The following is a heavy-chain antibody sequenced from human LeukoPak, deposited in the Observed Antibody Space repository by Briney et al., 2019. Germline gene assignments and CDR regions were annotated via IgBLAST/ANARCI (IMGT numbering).Heavy chain of an antibody. D-gene: IGHD3-10*01. CDR3: ARFEVYYGSGSNYYMDV. V-gene: IGHV4-34*01. J-gene: IGHJ6*03. Sequence: GSLRLSCAASGFTFSSYSMNWIRQPPGKGLEWIGEINHSGSTNYNSSLKSRVTISVDTSKNQFSLKLSSVTAADTAVYYCARFEVYYGSGSNYYMDVWGKGTTVTVSS. CDR2: INHSGST. CDR1: GFTFSSYS.